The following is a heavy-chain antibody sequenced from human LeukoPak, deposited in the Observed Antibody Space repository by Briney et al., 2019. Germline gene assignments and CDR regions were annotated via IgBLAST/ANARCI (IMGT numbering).Heavy chain of an antibody. J-gene: IGHJ2*01. V-gene: IGHV3-21*01. Sequence: GGSLRLSCEASGLAFIKYSLNWVRQAPGKGLEWIAAITPTADYIYYADSMKGRFTISRDNARNSVFLQMDSLTTEDTARYFCARSVLGGYWYFNLWGRGTLVTVYS. CDR1: GLAFIKYS. CDR3: ARSVLGGYWYFNL. D-gene: IGHD3-16*01. CDR2: ITPTADYI.